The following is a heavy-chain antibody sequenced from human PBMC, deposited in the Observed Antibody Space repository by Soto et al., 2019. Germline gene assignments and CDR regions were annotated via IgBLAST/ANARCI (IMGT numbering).Heavy chain of an antibody. J-gene: IGHJ6*02. D-gene: IGHD6-13*01. CDR1: GYTFTSYG. CDR3: ARGEYSSSWKDNYYGMDV. CDR2: ISAYNGNT. Sequence: QVQLVQSGAEVKKPGASVKVSCKASGYTFTSYGISWVRQAPGQGLEWMGWISAYNGNTNYAQKLQGRGTMTTGTTTSTAYTELRSLRSDDTAVYYCARGEYSSSWKDNYYGMDVWGQGTTVTVSS. V-gene: IGHV1-18*01.